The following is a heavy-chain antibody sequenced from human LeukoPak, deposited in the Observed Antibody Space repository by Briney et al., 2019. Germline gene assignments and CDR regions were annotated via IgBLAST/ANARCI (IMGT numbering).Heavy chain of an antibody. J-gene: IGHJ5*02. CDR1: CGSFSCYY. V-gene: IGHV4-34*01. D-gene: IGHD2-2*01. Sequence: SETLSLTCAVYCGSFSCYYWIWMRPPPGKGLEGIGEIHHSGSTNYNPSLKSRVTISVDTSKNQFSLKLSSVTAADTAVYYCARVATLVVPAQLDAWGQGTLVTVSS. CDR3: ARVATLVVPAQLDA. CDR2: IHHSGST.